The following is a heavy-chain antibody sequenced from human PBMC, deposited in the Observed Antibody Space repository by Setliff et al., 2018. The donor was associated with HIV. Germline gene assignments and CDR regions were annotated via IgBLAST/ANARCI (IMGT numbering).Heavy chain of an antibody. Sequence: SLTCTVSGGSISGTYYWNWIRQPAGKGLEWVGRIYKSGSSNANPSLKSRVTMSVDTSRNQFSLTLKSVTAADTAVYYCARADCTSTSCFFGLGGGFFDSWGGGALVTVSS. V-gene: IGHV4-61*02. CDR3: ARADCTSTSCFFGLGGGFFDS. CDR2: IYKSGSS. D-gene: IGHD2-2*01. CDR1: GGSISGTYY. J-gene: IGHJ4*02.